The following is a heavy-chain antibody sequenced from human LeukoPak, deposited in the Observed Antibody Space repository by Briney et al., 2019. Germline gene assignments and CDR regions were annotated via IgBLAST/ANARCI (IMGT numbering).Heavy chain of an antibody. Sequence: SETLSLTCTVSGGSISSSSYYWGWIRQPPGKGLEWIGSIYYSGSTYYNPSLKSRVTISVDTSKNQFSLKLSSVTAADTAVYYCARGHLSSGYYYPNDYWGQGTLVTVSS. D-gene: IGHD3-22*01. J-gene: IGHJ4*02. CDR2: IYYSGST. V-gene: IGHV4-39*01. CDR1: GGSISSSSYY. CDR3: ARGHLSSGYYYPNDY.